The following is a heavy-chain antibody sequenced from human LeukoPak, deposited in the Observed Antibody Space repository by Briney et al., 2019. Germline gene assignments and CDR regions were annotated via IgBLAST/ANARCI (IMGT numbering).Heavy chain of an antibody. CDR2: IYSGGST. CDR3: ARDREGYYGSGSYVY. CDR1: GLTFSSYA. J-gene: IGHJ4*02. D-gene: IGHD3-10*01. V-gene: IGHV3-66*02. Sequence: GGSLRLSCAASGLTFSSYAMSWVRQAPGKGLEWVSVIYSGGSTYYADSVKGRFTISRDNSKNTLYLQMNSLRAEDTAVYYCARDREGYYGSGSYVYWGQGTLVTVSS.